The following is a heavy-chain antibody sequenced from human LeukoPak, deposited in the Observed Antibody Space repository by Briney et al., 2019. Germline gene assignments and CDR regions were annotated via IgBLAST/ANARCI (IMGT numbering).Heavy chain of an antibody. CDR1: GYTFTSYG. V-gene: IGHV1-18*01. J-gene: IGHJ6*04. CDR3: ARRVIFPWPTGVDV. CDR2: ISAYDGNT. Sequence: ASVKVSCKASGYTFTSYGISWVRQAPGQGLEWMGWISAYDGNTNYAQKLQGRVTMTTDTSTSTAYMELRSLRSDDTAVYSCARRVIFPWPTGVDVWGKGTTVTVSS. D-gene: IGHD2-21*01.